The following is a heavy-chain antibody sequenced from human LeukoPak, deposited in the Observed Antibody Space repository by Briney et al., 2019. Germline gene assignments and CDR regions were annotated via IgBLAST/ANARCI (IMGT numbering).Heavy chain of an antibody. V-gene: IGHV4-61*09. Sequence: SQTLSLTCTVSGGSISSGSYYWSWIRQPAGKGLEWIGHIYTSGSTNYNPSLKSRVTISVDTSKNQFSLKLSSVTAADTAVYYCARDGLGYCSSTSCYNPNTWGQGTLVTVSS. D-gene: IGHD2-2*02. CDR3: ARDGLGYCSSTSCYNPNT. J-gene: IGHJ5*02. CDR1: GGSISSGSYY. CDR2: IYTSGST.